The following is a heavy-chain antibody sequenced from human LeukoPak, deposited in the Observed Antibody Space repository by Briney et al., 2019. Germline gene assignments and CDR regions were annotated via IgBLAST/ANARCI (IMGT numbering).Heavy chain of an antibody. CDR2: IWYDASNK. D-gene: IGHD6-13*01. J-gene: IGHJ5*02. Sequence: RTGGSLRLSCAASGFTFSSSGMHWVRQAPGKGLEWVAVIWYDASNKYYADSVKGRFTISRDNSKNTLFLQMNSLRDDDTAVYYCVRGVGVSRFNYFDPWGQGTLVIVSS. CDR1: GFTFSSSG. V-gene: IGHV3-33*01. CDR3: VRGVGVSRFNYFDP.